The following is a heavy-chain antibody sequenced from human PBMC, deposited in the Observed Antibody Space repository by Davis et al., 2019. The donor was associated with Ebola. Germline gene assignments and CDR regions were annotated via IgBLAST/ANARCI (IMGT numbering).Heavy chain of an antibody. CDR1: GFTFSNYA. J-gene: IGHJ6*02. CDR3: LYGMDV. CDR2: ISASDGTI. Sequence: GGSLRLSCAASGFTFSNYAMSWVRQAPGKGLEWVASISASDGTIKYAESVKGRFTISRDNSKSTLYLQMNSLRGEDTAVYYCLYGMDVWGQGTTVTVSS. V-gene: IGHV3-23*01.